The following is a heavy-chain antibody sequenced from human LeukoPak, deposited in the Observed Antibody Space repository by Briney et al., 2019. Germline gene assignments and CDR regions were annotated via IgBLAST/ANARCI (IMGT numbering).Heavy chain of an antibody. J-gene: IGHJ3*02. V-gene: IGHV1-18*01. CDR2: ISAYNGKT. CDR1: DYTFTNYG. CDR3: ARVLVITMVRGVINGAFDI. D-gene: IGHD3-10*01. Sequence: ASVKVSCKASDYTFTNYGVSWVRQAPGQGLEWMGWISAYNGKTYYAQKFQGRVTVTTDTSTSTAYMDLRSLRSDDTAVYYCARVLVITMVRGVINGAFDIWGQGTMVTVSS.